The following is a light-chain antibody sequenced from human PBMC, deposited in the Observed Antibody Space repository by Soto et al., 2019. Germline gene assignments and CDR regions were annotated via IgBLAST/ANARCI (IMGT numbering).Light chain of an antibody. V-gene: IGLV1-47*02. J-gene: IGLJ1*01. CDR2: TNN. CDR1: SSNIGSNY. CDR3: AAWDDSLSGRV. Sequence: QLVLTQPPSASGTPGQRVNISCSGSSSNIGSNYVYWYQQLPGTAPKLLIYTNNQRPSGVPDRFSGSKSGTSASLAISGLRPEDEADYYCAAWDDSLSGRVFGTGTKLTVL.